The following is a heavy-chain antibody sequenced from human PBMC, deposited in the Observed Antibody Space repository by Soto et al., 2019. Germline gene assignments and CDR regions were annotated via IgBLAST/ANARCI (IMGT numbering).Heavy chain of an antibody. Sequence: PGGSLRLSCAASGFTFSDHYMAWIRQAPGKGLEIVAHMSGSGSSEDYTDSARGRFTVSRDNFKNTLFLQMDSLRPEDTAVYYCVKKIMGYAANSDAMDVWGQGTTVTVSS. CDR1: GFTFSDHY. D-gene: IGHD2-8*01. V-gene: IGHV3-11*04. J-gene: IGHJ6*02. CDR2: MSGSGSSE. CDR3: VKKIMGYAANSDAMDV.